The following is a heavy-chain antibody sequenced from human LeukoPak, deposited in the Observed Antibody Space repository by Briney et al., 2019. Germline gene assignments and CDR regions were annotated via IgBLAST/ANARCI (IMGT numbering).Heavy chain of an antibody. CDR3: ARLIYYGPGRVNSQPDY. Sequence: GESLKMSCQGSGYSFTNYWIGWVRQMPGKGLEWMGIIYPGDSDTRYSPSFQGQVTISVDKSINTAHLQWSSLKASDTAMYYCARLIYYGPGRVNSQPDYWGQGTLVTVSS. J-gene: IGHJ4*02. D-gene: IGHD3-10*01. V-gene: IGHV5-51*01. CDR2: IYPGDSDT. CDR1: GYSFTNYW.